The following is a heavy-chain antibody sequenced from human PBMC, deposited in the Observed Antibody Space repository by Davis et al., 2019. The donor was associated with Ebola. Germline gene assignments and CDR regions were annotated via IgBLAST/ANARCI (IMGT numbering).Heavy chain of an antibody. J-gene: IGHJ4*02. Sequence: PSETLSLTCSVSGGSLVSGGSLGHLYWTWIRQSPGKGLDWIASIDYSGSTVYNPSLKSRVTSSVDTSKNQFSLRLTSVTAADMGVYYCARNVSGHFDHWGQGLLVTVSS. CDR1: GGSLVSGGSLGHLY. D-gene: IGHD6-25*01. V-gene: IGHV4-61*08. CDR2: IDYSGST. CDR3: ARNVSGHFDH.